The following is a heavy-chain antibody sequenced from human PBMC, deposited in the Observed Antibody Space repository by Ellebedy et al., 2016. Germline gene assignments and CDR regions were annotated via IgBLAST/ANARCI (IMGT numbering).Heavy chain of an antibody. J-gene: IGHJ4*02. CDR3: YYGHYSGS. Sequence: GESLKISCAASGFTLSDYSMNWVRQAPGKGLEWVSSITSSSSYIFYADSVKGRFTISRDNSRNTLYLQMNSLRAEDTAVYYCYYGHYSGSWGQGTLVTVSS. D-gene: IGHD4-17*01. CDR1: GFTLSDYS. CDR2: ITSSSSYI. V-gene: IGHV3-21*04.